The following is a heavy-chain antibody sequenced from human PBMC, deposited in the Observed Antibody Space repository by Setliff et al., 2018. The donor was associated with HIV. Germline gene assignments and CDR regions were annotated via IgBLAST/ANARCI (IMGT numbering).Heavy chain of an antibody. D-gene: IGHD6-19*01. CDR2: INPRGDRT. V-gene: IGHV1-2*02. J-gene: IGHJ6*02. CDR1: GYTFTGYY. Sequence: GASVKVSCKASGYTFTGYYMQWVRQAPGQGLEWMGAINPRGDRTNYAQKFQGRVTMTRNTSISTAYMELSSLRSEDTAMYYCARLGSGWSDSYYYAMDIWGQGTTVTVSS. CDR3: ARLGSGWSDSYYYAMDI.